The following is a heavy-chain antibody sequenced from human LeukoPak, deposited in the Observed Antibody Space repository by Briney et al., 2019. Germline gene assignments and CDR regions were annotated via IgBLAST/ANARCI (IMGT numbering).Heavy chain of an antibody. CDR3: AKHFGYSKDYIDY. V-gene: IGHV3-53*01. D-gene: IGHD6-13*01. CDR2: IYSGGST. J-gene: IGHJ4*02. CDR1: GVTVSSNY. Sequence: GSLRHSCADSGVTVSSNYMSWGRQAPGKGGERVSVIYSGGSTYYADSVKGRFTISRDNSKNTLSLQMNSLRAEDTAVYYCAKHFGYSKDYIDYWGQGTLVTVSS.